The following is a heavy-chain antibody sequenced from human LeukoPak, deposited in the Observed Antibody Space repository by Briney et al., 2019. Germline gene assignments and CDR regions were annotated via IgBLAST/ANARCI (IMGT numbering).Heavy chain of an antibody. V-gene: IGHV1-18*01. Sequence: ASVKVSCKASGYTFTSYGISWVRQAPGQGLEWMGWISAYNGNTNYAQKLQGRVTMTTDTSTSTAYMELRSLRSDDTAVYYCARNPDTRSVILRYFDWSLNWFDPWGQGTLVTASS. CDR2: ISAYNGNT. CDR1: GYTFTSYG. CDR3: ARNPDTRSVILRYFDWSLNWFDP. D-gene: IGHD3-9*01. J-gene: IGHJ5*02.